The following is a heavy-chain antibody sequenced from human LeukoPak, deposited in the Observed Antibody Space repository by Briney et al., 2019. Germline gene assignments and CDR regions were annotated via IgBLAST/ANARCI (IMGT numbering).Heavy chain of an antibody. CDR3: ARGAGYCSGGSCYYYYYYMDV. Sequence: SETLSLTCTVSGGSISSSSYYWSWIRQPPGKGLEWIGEINHSGSTNYNPSLKSRVTISVDTSKNQFSLKLSSVTAADTAVYYCARGAGYCSGGSCYYYYYYMDVWGKGTTVTVSS. J-gene: IGHJ6*03. D-gene: IGHD2-15*01. CDR2: INHSGST. CDR1: GGSISSSSYY. V-gene: IGHV4-39*07.